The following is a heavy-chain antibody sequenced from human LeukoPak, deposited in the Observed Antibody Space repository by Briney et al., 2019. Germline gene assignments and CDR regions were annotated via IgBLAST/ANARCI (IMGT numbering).Heavy chain of an antibody. CDR1: GFTFSSYV. Sequence: GGSLRLSCAASGFTFSSYVMSWVRQAPGKGLEWVSALSGGGDSTYYVDSVKGRFTTSRDNSKNTLYLQMNSLRAADTAVYYCAKGSSSGRPYYFDYWGQGALVTVSS. CDR3: AKGSSSGRPYYFDY. V-gene: IGHV3-23*01. D-gene: IGHD6-19*01. J-gene: IGHJ4*02. CDR2: LSGGGDST.